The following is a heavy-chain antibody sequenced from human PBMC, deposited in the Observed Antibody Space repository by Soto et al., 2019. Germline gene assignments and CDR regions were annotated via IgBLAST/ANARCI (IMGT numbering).Heavy chain of an antibody. CDR1: GFTFTFYA. Sequence: EVQLLASGGGLVQPGGSLRLSCAASGFTFTFYAMSWVRQAPGKGLQWVSGITGSGDITYYADSVKDRFTISRDNSKNTLYLQMNSLRAEDTAVYYCAKEEDSGGYKGFSFDFWGQGALVTVSS. D-gene: IGHD3-22*01. CDR2: ITGSGDIT. CDR3: AKEEDSGGYKGFSFDF. V-gene: IGHV3-23*01. J-gene: IGHJ4*02.